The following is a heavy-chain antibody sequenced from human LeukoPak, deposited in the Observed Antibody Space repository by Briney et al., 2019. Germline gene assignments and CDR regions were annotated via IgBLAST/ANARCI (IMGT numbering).Heavy chain of an antibody. Sequence: PGGSLRLSCAASGFTFSRYAMHWVRQAPGKGLQWVAVISYDGNKKYYADSVKGRLTISRDNSKNTLYVQMSSLGADDTAVYYCARERTQLGYVEWLGPRSISPYSDYWDHGILVTVS. V-gene: IGHV3-30*04. CDR3: ARERTQLGYVEWLGPRSISPYSDY. CDR2: ISYDGNKK. D-gene: IGHD3-3*01. J-gene: IGHJ4*01. CDR1: GFTFSRYA.